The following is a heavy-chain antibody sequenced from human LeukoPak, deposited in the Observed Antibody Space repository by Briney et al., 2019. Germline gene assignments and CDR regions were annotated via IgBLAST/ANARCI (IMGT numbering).Heavy chain of an antibody. V-gene: IGHV4-34*01. CDR3: ARGEDCSGGSCSYYWYFDL. CDR1: GGSFSGYY. J-gene: IGHJ2*01. Sequence: SESLSLTCAVYGGSFSGYYWTWIRQPPGKGLEWIGEINHSGTTNYNPSLKSRVTISVDTSKNQFSLKLSSVTAADTAVYYCARGEDCSGGSCSYYWYFDLWGRGTLVTVSS. D-gene: IGHD2-15*01. CDR2: INHSGTT.